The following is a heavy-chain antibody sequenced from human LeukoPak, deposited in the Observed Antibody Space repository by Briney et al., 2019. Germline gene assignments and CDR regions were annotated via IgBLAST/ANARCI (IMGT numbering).Heavy chain of an antibody. CDR3: ANDNQRDFDY. Sequence: GGSLRLSCVASGFTFSDFAMSWVRQAPGKGLEWVSGINGNGYTAYYGDSVQGRFTISRDNSKNTLYLQMDTLRAEDTAVYYCANDNQRDFDYWGQGTLVTVSS. CDR1: GFTFSDFA. J-gene: IGHJ4*02. CDR2: INGNGYTA. V-gene: IGHV3-23*02. D-gene: IGHD1-14*01.